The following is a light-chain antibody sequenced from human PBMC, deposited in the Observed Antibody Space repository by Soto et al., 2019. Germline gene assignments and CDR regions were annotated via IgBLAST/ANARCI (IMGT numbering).Light chain of an antibody. CDR3: QQVNSYPLT. Sequence: AIRMTQSPSSFSASTGDNVTITCRASQGIGNSLAWYQQKPGKAPNLLIYDASTLQSGVPARFSGSGSGTEFTLTISSLQPEDFATYYCQQVNSYPLTFGGGTKVDIK. CDR1: QGIGNS. CDR2: DAS. J-gene: IGKJ4*01. V-gene: IGKV1-8*01.